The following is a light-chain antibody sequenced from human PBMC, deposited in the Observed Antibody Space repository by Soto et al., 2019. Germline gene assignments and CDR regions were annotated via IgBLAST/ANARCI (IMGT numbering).Light chain of an antibody. CDR1: QSVSGY. CDR2: DAS. J-gene: IGKJ4*01. CDR3: QQRSNWPYLT. Sequence: EIVLTQSPDTLSLSPGERATLSCRASQSVSGYLGWYQQKPGQAPRLLSYDASNRAYGVPARFRGSGSGTNFPLTIASLEPDDFAVYYCQQRSNWPYLTFGGGTRV. V-gene: IGKV3-11*01.